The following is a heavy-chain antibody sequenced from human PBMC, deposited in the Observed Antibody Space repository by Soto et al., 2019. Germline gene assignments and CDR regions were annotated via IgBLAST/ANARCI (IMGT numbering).Heavy chain of an antibody. D-gene: IGHD4-17*01. J-gene: IGHJ4*02. CDR2: INAGNGNT. Sequence: PGESLKISCKASGYAFTSYAMHWVRQAPGQRLEWMGWINAGNGNTKYSQKFQGRVTITRDTSASTAYMELSSLRSEDTTVYYCARVLGSVHDYGDYALQYWGQGTLVTVSS. V-gene: IGHV1-3*01. CDR3: ARVLGSVHDYGDYALQY. CDR1: GYAFTSYA.